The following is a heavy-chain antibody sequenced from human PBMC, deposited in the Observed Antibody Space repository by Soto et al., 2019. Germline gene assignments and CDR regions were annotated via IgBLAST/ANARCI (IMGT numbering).Heavy chain of an antibody. J-gene: IGHJ4*02. D-gene: IGHD2-15*01. CDR3: ARSLNCSGGSCYFSFDY. Sequence: QVQLQESGPGLVKPSQTLSLTCTVSGGSISSGGYYWSWIRQHPGKGLEWIGYIYYSGSTYYNPSLKSRVTISVDTSKNQFSLKLSSVTAADTAVYYCARSLNCSGGSCYFSFDYWGQGTLVTVSS. V-gene: IGHV4-31*03. CDR1: GGSISSGGYY. CDR2: IYYSGST.